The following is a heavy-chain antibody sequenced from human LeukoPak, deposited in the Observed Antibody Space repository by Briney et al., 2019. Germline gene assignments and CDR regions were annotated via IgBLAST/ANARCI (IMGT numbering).Heavy chain of an antibody. CDR1: GFTFSSYG. CDR3: AKASSLYGSGSYQGY. Sequence: GGSLRLSCAASGFTFSSYGMHWVRQAPGKGLEWVAFIRYDGSNKYYADSVKGRFTISRDNSKNTLYLQMNSLRAEDTAVYYCAKASSLYGSGSYQGYWGQGTLVTVSS. V-gene: IGHV3-30*02. J-gene: IGHJ4*02. CDR2: IRYDGSNK. D-gene: IGHD3-10*01.